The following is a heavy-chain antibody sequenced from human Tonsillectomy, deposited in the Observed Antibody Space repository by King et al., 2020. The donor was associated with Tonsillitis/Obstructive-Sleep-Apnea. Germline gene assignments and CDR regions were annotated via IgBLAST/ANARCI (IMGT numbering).Heavy chain of an antibody. CDR2: ISYDGSNK. J-gene: IGHJ4*02. Sequence: VPLVESGGGVVQPGRSLRLSCAASGFTFSSYAMHWVRQAPGKGLEWVAVISYDGSNKYYADSVKGRFTISRDNSKNTLYLQMNSLRAEDTAVYYCARGVELGYCSSTSCYWGDYWGQGTLVTVSS. V-gene: IGHV3-30*04. CDR1: GFTFSSYA. D-gene: IGHD2-2*01. CDR3: ARGVELGYCSSTSCYWGDY.